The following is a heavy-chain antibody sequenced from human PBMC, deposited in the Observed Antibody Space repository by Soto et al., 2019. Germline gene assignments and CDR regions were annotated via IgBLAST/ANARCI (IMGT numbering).Heavy chain of an antibody. V-gene: IGHV4-34*01. Sequence: NPSETLSLTCAVYGGSFSGYYWSWIRQPPGKGLEWIGEINHSGSTNYNPSLKSRVTISVDTSKNQFSLKLSSVTAADTAVYYCARVTGPDYWGQGTLVTVSS. CDR2: INHSGST. J-gene: IGHJ4*02. CDR1: GGSFSGYY. CDR3: ARVTGPDY.